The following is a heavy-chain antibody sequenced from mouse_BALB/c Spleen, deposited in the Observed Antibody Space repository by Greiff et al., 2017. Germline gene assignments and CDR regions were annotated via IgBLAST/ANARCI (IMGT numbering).Heavy chain of an antibody. CDR1: GYTFTSYC. CDR2: INPSTGYT. Sequence: QVQLQQSGAELAKPGASVKMSCKASGYTFTSYCMHWVKQRPGQGLEWIGYINPSTGYTEYNQKFKDKATLTADKSSSTAYMQLSSLTSEDSAVYYCARPPYFDYWGQGTTLTVSS. CDR3: ARPPYFDY. J-gene: IGHJ2*01. V-gene: IGHV1-7*01.